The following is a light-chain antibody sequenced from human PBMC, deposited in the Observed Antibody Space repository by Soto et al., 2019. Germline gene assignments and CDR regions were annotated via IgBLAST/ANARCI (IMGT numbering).Light chain of an antibody. Sequence: QSVLAQPASVSGSPGQSITISCTGTTSDIAGYNYVSWYQQHPGKAPKLLIYEVTSRASGVSHRFSGSKSGNTASLTISGLQAEDEAEYYYNSYTSASFYVFGTGTKAPS. CDR2: EVT. CDR3: NSYTSASFYV. CDR1: TSDIAGYNY. J-gene: IGLJ1*01. V-gene: IGLV2-14*01.